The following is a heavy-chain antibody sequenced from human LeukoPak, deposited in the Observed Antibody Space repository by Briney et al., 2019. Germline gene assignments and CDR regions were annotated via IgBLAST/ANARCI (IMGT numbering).Heavy chain of an antibody. CDR2: ISYDGSNK. V-gene: IGHV3-30-3*01. Sequence: PGGSLRLSCAASGFTFSSYAMHWVRQAPGKGLEWVAVISYDGSNKYYADSVKGRFTISRDNSKNTLYLQMNSLRAEDTAVYYCADDYGGNSVYWGQGTLVTVSS. CDR1: GFTFSSYA. CDR3: ADDYGGNSVY. D-gene: IGHD4-17*01. J-gene: IGHJ4*02.